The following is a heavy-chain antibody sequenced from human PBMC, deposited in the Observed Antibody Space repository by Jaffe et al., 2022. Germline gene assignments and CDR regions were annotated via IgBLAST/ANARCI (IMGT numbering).Heavy chain of an antibody. J-gene: IGHJ3*02. CDR2: IYWDDDK. CDR1: GFSLSTSGVG. CDR3: AHTLPPFKGYYDSSGSNIADADAFDI. Sequence: QITLKESGPTLVKPTQTLTLTCTFSGFSLSTSGVGVGWIRQPPGKALEWLALIYWDDDKRYSPSLKSRLTITKDTSKNQVVLTMTNMDPVDTATYYCAHTLPPFKGYYDSSGSNIADADAFDIWGQGTMVTVSS. D-gene: IGHD3-22*01. V-gene: IGHV2-5*02.